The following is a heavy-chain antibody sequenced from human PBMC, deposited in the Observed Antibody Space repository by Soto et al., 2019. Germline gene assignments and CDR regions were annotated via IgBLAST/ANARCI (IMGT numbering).Heavy chain of an antibody. CDR1: GGSFSGYY. CDR2: INHSGST. CDR3: ARNTVHSSSWYDY. J-gene: IGHJ4*02. D-gene: IGHD6-13*01. Sequence: SETLSLTCAVYGGSFSGYYWSWIRQPPGKGLEWIGEINHSGSTNYNPSLKSRVTISVDTSKNQFSLKLSSVTAADTAVYYCARNTVHSSSWYDYWGQGTLVTVSS. V-gene: IGHV4-34*01.